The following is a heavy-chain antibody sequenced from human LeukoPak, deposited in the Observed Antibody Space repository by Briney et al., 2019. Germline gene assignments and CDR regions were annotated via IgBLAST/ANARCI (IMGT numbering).Heavy chain of an antibody. Sequence: SETLSLTCAVYGGSFSGYYWSWIRQPPGKGLEWIGEINHSGSTNYNPSLKRRVPITVKQSNNHFSQKLSSRHGSDTAAYYCSTGGYSGYDLDYWGQGTLVTVSS. CDR1: GGSFSGYY. CDR2: INHSGST. CDR3: STGGYSGYDLDY. V-gene: IGHV4-34*01. D-gene: IGHD5-12*01. J-gene: IGHJ4*02.